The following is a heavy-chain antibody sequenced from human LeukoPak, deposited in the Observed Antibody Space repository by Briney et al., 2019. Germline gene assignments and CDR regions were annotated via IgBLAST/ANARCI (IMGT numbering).Heavy chain of an antibody. J-gene: IGHJ4*02. V-gene: IGHV3-21*01. CDR3: AREGDGYNSPFDY. D-gene: IGHD5-24*01. CDR2: ISSSSSYI. Sequence: GGSLRLSCAASGFTFSSYSMNWVRPAPGKGLEWVSSISSSSSYIYYADSVKGRFTISRDNAKNSLYLQMNSLRAEDTAVYYCAREGDGYNSPFDYWGQGTLVTVSS. CDR1: GFTFSSYS.